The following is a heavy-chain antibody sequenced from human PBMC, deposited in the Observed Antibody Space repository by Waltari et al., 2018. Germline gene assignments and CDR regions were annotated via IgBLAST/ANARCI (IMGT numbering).Heavy chain of an antibody. CDR2: IFPIVGTA. Sequence: QVQLVQSGAEVKKPGSSVKVSCKASGGTFSSYAISWVRQAPGQGLEWMGGIFPIVGTANYAQKCQGSVTITADESTSTSYMALSSLRSEDTAVYYCARASSLPVPGYFDYWGQGTLVTVCS. V-gene: IGHV1-69*12. CDR1: GGTFSSYA. J-gene: IGHJ4*02. CDR3: ARASSLPVPGYFDY. D-gene: IGHD6-6*01.